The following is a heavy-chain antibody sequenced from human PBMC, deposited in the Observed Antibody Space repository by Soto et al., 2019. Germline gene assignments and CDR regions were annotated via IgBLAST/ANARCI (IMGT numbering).Heavy chain of an antibody. CDR3: GGISVGS. CDR1: GFTFSSYG. D-gene: IGHD6-19*01. CDR2: ISDSGTT. V-gene: IGHV3-23*01. Sequence: EVQLLESGGGLVQPGGSLRLSCAASGFTFSSYGLNWVRRAPGKGLEWVSVISDSGTTYYADSVKGRFTISRDNSKNTLYLQMSSLRAEDTAVYYCGGISVGSWGQGTLVTVSS. J-gene: IGHJ5*02.